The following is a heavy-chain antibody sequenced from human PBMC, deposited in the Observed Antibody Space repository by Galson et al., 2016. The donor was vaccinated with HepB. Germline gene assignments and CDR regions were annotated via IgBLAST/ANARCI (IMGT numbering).Heavy chain of an antibody. CDR2: ISANNGDT. CDR1: GYIFTGYG. V-gene: IGHV1-18*04. CDR3: ARKPTSSPFDY. D-gene: IGHD2/OR15-2a*01. J-gene: IGHJ4*02. Sequence: SVKVSCKASGYIFTGYGISWARQAPGQGLEYMGWISANNGDTSYPQNLQGRVTMTTDTSTSTAYMELRTLRSDDTAVYYCARKPTSSPFDYWGQGTLVTVSS.